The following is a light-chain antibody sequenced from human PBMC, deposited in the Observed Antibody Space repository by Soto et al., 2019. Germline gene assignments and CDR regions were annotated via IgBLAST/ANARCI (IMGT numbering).Light chain of an antibody. V-gene: IGKV1-39*01. CDR3: QQYGSSIT. CDR1: QSISTY. J-gene: IGKJ5*01. Sequence: IQMTQSPSSLSASVGDRVTITCRASQSISTYLNWYQYKPGKAPKVLIYAASSLQSGVPSRFSGSGSGTEFTLTISRLEPEDFAVYYCQQYGSSITFGQGTRLEN. CDR2: AAS.